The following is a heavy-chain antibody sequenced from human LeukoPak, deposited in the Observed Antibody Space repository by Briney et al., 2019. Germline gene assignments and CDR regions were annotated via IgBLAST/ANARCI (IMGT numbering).Heavy chain of an antibody. CDR2: ISSSGSAR. J-gene: IGHJ3*02. D-gene: IGHD3-9*01. CDR1: GFTFSDYY. CDR3: AIPDRRYGDAFDI. V-gene: IGHV3-11*04. Sequence: PGGSLRLSCAASGFTFSDYYMSWIRQPPGKGLEWVSYISSSGSARYYADSVKGRFTISRDNAKNSLYLQMNSLRAEDTAVYYCAIPDRRYGDAFDIWGQGTMVTVSS.